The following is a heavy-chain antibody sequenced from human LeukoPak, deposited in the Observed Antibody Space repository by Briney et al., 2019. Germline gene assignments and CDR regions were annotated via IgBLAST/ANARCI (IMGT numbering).Heavy chain of an antibody. V-gene: IGHV3-11*04. CDR3: ARTYYDILTGYNPYFDY. CDR2: ISTTGTTI. D-gene: IGHD3-9*01. J-gene: IGHJ4*02. Sequence: GGSLRLSCAASGFTFSDYYMSWIRQAPGKGLEWISYISTTGTTIYYADSVEGRFTISRDNGKNSLYLQMNSLRAEDTAVYYCARTYYDILTGYNPYFDYWGQGILVTVSS. CDR1: GFTFSDYY.